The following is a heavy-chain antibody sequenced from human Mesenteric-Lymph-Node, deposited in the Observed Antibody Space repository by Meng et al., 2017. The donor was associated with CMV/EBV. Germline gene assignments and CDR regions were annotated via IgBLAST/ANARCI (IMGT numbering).Heavy chain of an antibody. D-gene: IGHD6-19*01. CDR1: GYSFINYW. Sequence: GGSLRLSCKGSGYSFINYWLGWVRQMPGKGLEWMGIIHPGDSDTRYNPSFQGQVTISADKSISTAYLQWSSLKASDTAMYYCARASSGPTDGAFDIWGQGTMVTVSS. CDR3: ARASSGPTDGAFDI. V-gene: IGHV5-51*01. CDR2: IHPGDSDT. J-gene: IGHJ3*02.